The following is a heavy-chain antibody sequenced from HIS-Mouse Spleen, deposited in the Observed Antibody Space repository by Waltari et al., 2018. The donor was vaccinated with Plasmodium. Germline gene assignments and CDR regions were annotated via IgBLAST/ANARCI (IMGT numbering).Heavy chain of an antibody. D-gene: IGHD6-13*01. CDR3: ACVADHYFDY. V-gene: IGHV4-38-2*01. CDR2: IYYSGST. J-gene: IGHJ4*02. Sequence: VQLVESGGGLVQPGGSLRLSCAASGFTFSSYWMNWVRQAPGKGLVWIGSIYYSGSTYYNPSLKSRVTISVDTSKNQFSLKLSSVTAADTAVYYCACVADHYFDYWGQGTLVTVSS. CDR1: GFTFSSYW.